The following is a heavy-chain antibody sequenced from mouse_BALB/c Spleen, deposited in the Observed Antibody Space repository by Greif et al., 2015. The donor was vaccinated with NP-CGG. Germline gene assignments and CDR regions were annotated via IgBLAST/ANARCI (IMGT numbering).Heavy chain of an antibody. J-gene: IGHJ1*01. CDR3: AKRANWEWYFDV. Sequence: EVMLVESGGGLVQPGGSRKLSCAASGFTFSSFGMHWVRQAPEKGLGWVAYISSGSSTIYYADTVKGRFTISRDNPKNTLFLQMTSLRSEDTAMYYCAKRANWEWYFDVWGAGTTVTVSS. CDR1: GFTFSSFG. D-gene: IGHD4-1*01. V-gene: IGHV5-17*02. CDR2: ISSGSSTI.